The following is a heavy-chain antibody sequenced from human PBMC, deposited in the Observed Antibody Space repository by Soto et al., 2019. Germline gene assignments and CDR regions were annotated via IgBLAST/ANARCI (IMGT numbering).Heavy chain of an antibody. Sequence: QVQLVQSGAEEKKPGASVKVSCKASGYTFTVYAIHWVRQAPGQRLEWMGWINAGNGHTKYSQKFQGRVTITRDTSASTAYMELSSLRSEDTALYYCASAVAVPADFDYWGQGTLVTVSS. V-gene: IGHV1-3*05. D-gene: IGHD6-19*01. CDR1: GYTFTVYA. J-gene: IGHJ4*02. CDR3: ASAVAVPADFDY. CDR2: INAGNGHT.